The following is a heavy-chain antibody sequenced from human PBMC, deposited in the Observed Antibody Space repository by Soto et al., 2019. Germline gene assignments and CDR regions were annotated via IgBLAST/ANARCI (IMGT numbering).Heavy chain of an antibody. D-gene: IGHD3-10*01. Sequence: GGSLRLSCAASGFTFSSYSMNWVRQAPGKGLEWVPSISSSSSYIYYADSVKGRFTISRDNAKNSLYLQMSSLRSEDTAVYYCATERSGSLASLDYWGQGTLVTVSS. CDR1: GFTFSSYS. CDR2: ISSSSSYI. J-gene: IGHJ4*02. V-gene: IGHV3-21*04. CDR3: ATERSGSLASLDY.